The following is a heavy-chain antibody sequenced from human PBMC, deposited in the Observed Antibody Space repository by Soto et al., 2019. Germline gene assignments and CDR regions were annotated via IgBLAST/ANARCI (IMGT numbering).Heavy chain of an antibody. CDR3: AKDSVYSNYPGYFDY. J-gene: IGHJ4*02. CDR1: GFTFSSYA. Sequence: GGSLRLSCAASGFTFSSYAMSWVRQAPGKGREWVSVISGSGSSTYHADSVKGRFTISRDNSKNTLYLQMHSLRAEDTAVYYCAKDSVYSNYPGYFDYWGQGTLVTVSS. V-gene: IGHV3-23*01. CDR2: ISGSGSST. D-gene: IGHD4-4*01.